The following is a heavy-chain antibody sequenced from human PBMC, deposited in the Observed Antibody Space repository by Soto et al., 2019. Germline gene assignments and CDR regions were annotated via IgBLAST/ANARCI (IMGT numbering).Heavy chain of an antibody. V-gene: IGHV3-53*01. D-gene: IGHD3-10*01. CDR3: AGLGQGSYYSRLNYYYGMDV. CDR1: GFTVSSNY. CDR2: IYSGGSA. Sequence: GGSLRLSCAASGFTVSSNYMSWVRQAPGKGLEWVSVIYSGGSAYYADSVKGRFTISRDNSKNTLYLQMNSLRAEDTAVYYCAGLGQGSYYSRLNYYYGMDVWGQGTTVTVSS. J-gene: IGHJ6*02.